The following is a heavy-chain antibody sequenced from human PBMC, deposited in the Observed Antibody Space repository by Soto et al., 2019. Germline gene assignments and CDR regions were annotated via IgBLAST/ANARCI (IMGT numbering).Heavy chain of an antibody. D-gene: IGHD2-21*01. Sequence: GASVKVSCKASGYTFTSYYMHWVRQAPGQGLEWMGIINPSGGSTSYAQKFQGRVTMTRDTSTSTVYMELSSLRSEDTAVYYCFSLAYCGGDCYLSFKNWGQGTLVTVSS. CDR2: INPSGGST. V-gene: IGHV1-46*01. CDR3: FSLAYCGGDCYLSFKN. CDR1: GYTFTSYY. J-gene: IGHJ4*02.